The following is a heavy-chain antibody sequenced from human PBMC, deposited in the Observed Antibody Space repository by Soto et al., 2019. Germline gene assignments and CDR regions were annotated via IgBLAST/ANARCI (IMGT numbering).Heavy chain of an antibody. Sequence: GGALRLSCGGSGVIFSNYNMNLVRQAPGKGLEWLSYISSSSSTIYYADSVKGRFTISRDNAKNSLYLQMNSLRAEDTAVYYCARHPERIAEIGWFDPWGQGTLVTVSS. CDR3: ARHPERIAEIGWFDP. CDR2: ISSSSSTI. V-gene: IGHV3-48*01. J-gene: IGHJ5*02. CDR1: GVIFSNYN. D-gene: IGHD6-13*01.